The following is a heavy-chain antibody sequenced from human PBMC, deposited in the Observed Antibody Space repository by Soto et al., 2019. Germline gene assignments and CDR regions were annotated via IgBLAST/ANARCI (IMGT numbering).Heavy chain of an antibody. J-gene: IGHJ3*02. CDR2: IYYSGSA. D-gene: IGHD3-3*01. CDR1: GGSVSSGSSY. CDR3: ARDNASTAIRAFDI. V-gene: IGHV4-61*01. Sequence: PSETLSLTCTVSGGSVSSGSSYWNWIRQPPGKGREWIGYIYYSGSANYHPSLKSRVTMSADTSKNQFSLKLNSVTAAATAVYYCARDNASTAIRAFDIWRQGKMVTVSS.